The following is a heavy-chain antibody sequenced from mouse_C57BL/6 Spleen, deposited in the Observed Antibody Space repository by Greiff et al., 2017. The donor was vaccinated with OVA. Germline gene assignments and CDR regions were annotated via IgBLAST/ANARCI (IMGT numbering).Heavy chain of an antibody. J-gene: IGHJ4*01. D-gene: IGHD1-1*01. Sequence: EVKLVESGGGLVKPGGSLKLSCAASGFTFSDYGMHWVRQAPEKGLEWVAYISSGSSTIYYADTVKGRFTISRDNAKNTLFLQMTSLRSEDTAMYYCARPFTTVVAWDYYAMDYWGQGTSVTVSS. CDR1: GFTFSDYG. CDR2: ISSGSSTI. V-gene: IGHV5-17*01. CDR3: ARPFTTVVAWDYYAMDY.